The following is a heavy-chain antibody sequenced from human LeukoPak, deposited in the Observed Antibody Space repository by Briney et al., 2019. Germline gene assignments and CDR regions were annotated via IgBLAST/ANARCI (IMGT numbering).Heavy chain of an antibody. CDR2: INHSGST. J-gene: IGHJ4*02. CDR3: ARGLGDYYDSSGFFDY. Sequence: SETLSLTCAAYGGSFSGYYWSWIRQPPGKGLEWIGEINHSGSTNYNPSLKSRVTISVDTSKNQFSLKLSSVTAADTAVYYCARGLGDYYDSSGFFDYWGQGTLVTVSS. D-gene: IGHD3-22*01. CDR1: GGSFSGYY. V-gene: IGHV4-34*01.